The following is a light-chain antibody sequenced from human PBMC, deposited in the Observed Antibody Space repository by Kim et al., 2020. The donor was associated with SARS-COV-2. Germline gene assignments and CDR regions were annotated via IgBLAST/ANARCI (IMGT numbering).Light chain of an antibody. J-gene: IGKJ1*01. V-gene: IGKV3-20*01. Sequence: VFPGERATLSCRASQSVSSSYLAWYQQKPGQAPRLLIYGASSRATGIPDRFSGSGSGTDFTLTISRLEPEDFAVYYCQQYGSSRTFGQGTKVDIK. CDR1: QSVSSSY. CDR2: GAS. CDR3: QQYGSSRT.